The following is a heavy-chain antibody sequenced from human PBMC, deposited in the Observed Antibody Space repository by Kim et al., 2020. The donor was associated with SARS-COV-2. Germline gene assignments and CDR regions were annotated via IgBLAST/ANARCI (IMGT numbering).Heavy chain of an antibody. CDR2: INHSGST. V-gene: IGHV4-34*01. D-gene: IGHD1-1*01. Sequence: SETLSLTCAVYGGSFSGYYWSWIRQPPGKGLEWIGEINHSGSTNYNPSLKSRVTISVDTSKNQFSLKLSSVTAADTAVYYCARSRTGFDYWGQGTLVTVS. J-gene: IGHJ4*02. CDR3: ARSRTGFDY. CDR1: GGSFSGYY.